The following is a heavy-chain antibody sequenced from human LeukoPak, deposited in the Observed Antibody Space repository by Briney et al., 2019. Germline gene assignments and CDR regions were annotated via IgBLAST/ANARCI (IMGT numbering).Heavy chain of an antibody. Sequence: LSLTCTVSGGSITNYYWSWIRQPPGKGLEWVSYISSSSSTIYYADSVKGRFTISRDNAKNSLYLQMNSLRAEDTAVYYCARARQTDAFDIWGQGTMVTVSS. D-gene: IGHD6-25*01. V-gene: IGHV3-11*04. CDR2: ISSSSSTI. J-gene: IGHJ3*02. CDR3: ARARQTDAFDI. CDR1: GGSITNYY.